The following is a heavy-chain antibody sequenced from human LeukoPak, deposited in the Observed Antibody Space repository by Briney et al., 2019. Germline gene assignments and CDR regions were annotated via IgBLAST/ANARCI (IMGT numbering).Heavy chain of an antibody. CDR3: AKDQIGSIAVAGTPY. Sequence: GGSLRLSCAASGFTFSSYGMSWVRRAPGKGLEWVSAMSGGGGSTFYADSVKGRFTISRDNSKNTLYLQMNSLRDEDTAVYYCAKDQIGSIAVAGTPYWGQGTLVTVSS. D-gene: IGHD6-19*01. J-gene: IGHJ4*02. CDR1: GFTFSSYG. V-gene: IGHV3-23*01. CDR2: MSGGGGST.